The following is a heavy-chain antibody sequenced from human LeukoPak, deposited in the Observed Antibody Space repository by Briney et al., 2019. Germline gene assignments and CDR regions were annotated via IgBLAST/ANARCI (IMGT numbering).Heavy chain of an antibody. D-gene: IGHD3-9*01. CDR3: ARRGAYYDILTGYRRKDAFDI. V-gene: IGHV4-39*07. Sequence: SETLSLTCTVSGGSISSSSYYWGWIRQPPGKGLEWIGSIYYSGSTYYNPSLKSRVTISVDTSKNQFSLKLSSVTAADTAVYYCARRGAYYDILTGYRRKDAFDIWGQGTMVTVSS. J-gene: IGHJ3*02. CDR1: GGSISSSSYY. CDR2: IYYSGST.